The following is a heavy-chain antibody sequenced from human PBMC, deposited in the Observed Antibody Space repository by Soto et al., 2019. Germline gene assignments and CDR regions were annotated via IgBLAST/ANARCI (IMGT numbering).Heavy chain of an antibody. CDR2: IYYSGST. J-gene: IGHJ6*02. Sequence: SETLSLTCPVSGGSVVSGSYYLSWIRQPPWKGLEWIGYIYYSGSTNYNPSLKSRVTISVDTSKNQFSLKLSSVTAADTAVYYCARAPIVPTYGMDVWGQGTTVTVS. V-gene: IGHV4-61*01. CDR3: ARAPIVPTYGMDV. CDR1: GGSVVSGSYY. D-gene: IGHD2-2*01.